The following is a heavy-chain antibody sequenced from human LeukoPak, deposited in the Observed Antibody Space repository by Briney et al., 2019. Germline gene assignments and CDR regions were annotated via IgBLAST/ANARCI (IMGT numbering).Heavy chain of an antibody. CDR3: TRTWNFDY. J-gene: IGHJ4*02. V-gene: IGHV3-74*01. CDR2: INGDGSNT. CDR1: GFTFSSYW. D-gene: IGHD1-1*01. Sequence: GGSLRLSCAASGFTFSSYWMHWVRQAPGKGLVWVSRINGDGSNTGYADSVKGRFTVSRDNAKNTLYLQMNSLRAEDTAVYYCTRTWNFDYWGQGTLVTVSS.